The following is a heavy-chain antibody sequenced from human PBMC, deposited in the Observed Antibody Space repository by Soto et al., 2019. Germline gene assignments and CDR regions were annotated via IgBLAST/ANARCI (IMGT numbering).Heavy chain of an antibody. V-gene: IGHV4-4*07. Sequence: QVQLQESGPGLAKPSETLSLTCTVSGGSIRSYYWSWIRQSAGKGVEWIGRIYPSGSTSYNAALKGRVTMSVDTSKNQFTLKLTSVTAADTAVDFCARYQGSRYYCGMNVWGQGTTVTVTS. CDR3: ARYQGSRYYCGMNV. CDR1: GGSIRSYY. D-gene: IGHD2-15*01. CDR2: IYPSGST. J-gene: IGHJ6*02.